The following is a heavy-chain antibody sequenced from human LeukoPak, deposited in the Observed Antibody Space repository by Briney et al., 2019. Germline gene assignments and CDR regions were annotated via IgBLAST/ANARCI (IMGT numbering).Heavy chain of an antibody. CDR3: AHTTGHFDY. CDR1: GFSLSTNKMC. Sequence: SGPALVKPTQTLTLTCTFSGFSLSTNKMCVSWIRQPPGKALEWLARIDWDDDKCYSTSLETRVTISKDTSKNQVVPTMTNMDPVDTATYYCAHTTGHFDYWGQGTLVTVS. J-gene: IGHJ4*02. D-gene: IGHD1-14*01. CDR2: IDWDDDK. V-gene: IGHV2-70*11.